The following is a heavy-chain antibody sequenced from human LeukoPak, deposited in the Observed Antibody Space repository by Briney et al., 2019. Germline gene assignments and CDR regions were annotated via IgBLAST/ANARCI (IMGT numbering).Heavy chain of an antibody. CDR3: ARVRYWSGSDP. Sequence: SETLSLTCTVSGGSISSHYWSWIRQPPGKGLEWIGYIYYSGSTNYNPPLKSRVTISVDTSKNQFSLKLSSVTAADTAVYYCARVRYWSGSDPWGQGTLVTVSS. V-gene: IGHV4-59*11. CDR1: GGSISSHY. J-gene: IGHJ5*02. D-gene: IGHD3-3*01. CDR2: IYYSGST.